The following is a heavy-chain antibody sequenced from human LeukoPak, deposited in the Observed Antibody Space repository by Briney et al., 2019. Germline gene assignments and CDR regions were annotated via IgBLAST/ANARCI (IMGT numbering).Heavy chain of an antibody. V-gene: IGHV5-51*01. CDR2: IYPGDSDT. Sequence: GEFLKISCKGSGYSFTNYWIGWVRQMPGKGLDWMGIIYPGDSDTRYSPSFQGQVTISADKSISTAYLQWSSLKASDTAMYYCARRNNWNYCDYWGQGTLVTVSS. D-gene: IGHD1-20*01. CDR1: GYSFTNYW. J-gene: IGHJ4*02. CDR3: ARRNNWNYCDY.